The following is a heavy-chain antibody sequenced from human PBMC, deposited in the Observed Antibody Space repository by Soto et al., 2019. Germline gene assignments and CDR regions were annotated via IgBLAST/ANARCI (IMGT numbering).Heavy chain of an antibody. J-gene: IGHJ4*02. Sequence: GGSLRLSCAASGLTFSSYAMSWVRQAPGKGLEWVSAISRPGSSTYYVDSVKGRFTISRDNSNNPLYLQMNSLRADDTAVYYCAKLIYPINDIAATGPDYWGQGTLVTVSS. CDR1: GLTFSSYA. CDR2: ISRPGSST. V-gene: IGHV3-23*01. CDR3: AKLIYPINDIAATGPDY. D-gene: IGHD6-13*01.